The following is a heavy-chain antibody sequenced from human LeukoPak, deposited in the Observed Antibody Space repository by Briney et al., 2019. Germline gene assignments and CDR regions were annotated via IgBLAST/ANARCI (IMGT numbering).Heavy chain of an antibody. D-gene: IGHD6-13*01. Sequence: SETLSLTCAVSGGSIISYYWSWLRQPPGKGLEWIGYIYYSGTTNYNPSLKSRVTISVDRSKNQFSLKLSSVTAADTAVYYCARGSYSSSAKFDYWGQGTLVTVSS. J-gene: IGHJ4*02. CDR2: IYYSGTT. CDR1: GGSIISYY. CDR3: ARGSYSSSAKFDY. V-gene: IGHV4-59*12.